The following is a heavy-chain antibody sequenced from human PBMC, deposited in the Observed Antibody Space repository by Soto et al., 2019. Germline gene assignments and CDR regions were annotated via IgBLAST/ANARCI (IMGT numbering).Heavy chain of an antibody. J-gene: IGHJ4*02. V-gene: IGHV3-64D*06. D-gene: IGHD3-10*01. Sequence: PGGSLRLSCSASGFTFSSFAMHWVRQAPGKGLEYVSVISNNGGTTYYADSVKGRFTISRDNSKNTLYLQMSSLRAEDTAVYYCVKDGRRITMIREKGFDYWGQGALVTVSS. CDR3: VKDGRRITMIREKGFDY. CDR1: GFTFSSFA. CDR2: ISNNGGTT.